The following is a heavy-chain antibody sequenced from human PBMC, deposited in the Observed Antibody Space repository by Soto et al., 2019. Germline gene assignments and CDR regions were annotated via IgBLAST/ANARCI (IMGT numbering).Heavy chain of an antibody. Sequence: SETLSLTCAVSGGSISSGGYSWSWIRQPPGKGLEWIGYIYHSGSTYYNPSLKSRVTISVDRSKNQFSLKLSSVTAADTAVYYCARRTGSSTYYFDYWGQGALVTVSS. CDR2: IYHSGST. V-gene: IGHV4-30-2*01. D-gene: IGHD6-6*01. J-gene: IGHJ4*02. CDR1: GGSISSGGYS. CDR3: ARRTGSSTYYFDY.